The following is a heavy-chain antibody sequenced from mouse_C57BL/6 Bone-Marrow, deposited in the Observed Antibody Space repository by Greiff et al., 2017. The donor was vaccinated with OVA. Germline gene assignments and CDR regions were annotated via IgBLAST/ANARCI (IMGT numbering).Heavy chain of an antibody. CDR3: ARDNGSSYGRYFDV. D-gene: IGHD1-1*01. V-gene: IGHV5-4*01. CDR1: GFTFSSYA. J-gene: IGHJ1*03. Sequence: EVHLVESGGGLVKPGGSLKLSCAASGFTFSSYAMSWVRQTPEKRLEWVATISDGGSYTYYPDTVKGRFTISRDNAKNNLYLQMSHLKSEDTSMYYCARDNGSSYGRYFDVWGTGTTVTVSS. CDR2: ISDGGSYT.